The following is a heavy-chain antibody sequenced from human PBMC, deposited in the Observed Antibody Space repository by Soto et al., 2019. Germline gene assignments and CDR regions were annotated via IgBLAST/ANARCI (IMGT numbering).Heavy chain of an antibody. CDR1: GGSISSYY. V-gene: IGHV4-59*01. Sequence: SETLSLTCTVSGGSISSYYWSWIRQPPGKGLEWIGYIYYSGSTNYNPSRKSRVTISVDTSKNQFSLKLSSVTAADTAVYFCAREGDYYDSSGYSQDAFDIWGQGTMVTVSS. D-gene: IGHD3-22*01. CDR3: AREGDYYDSSGYSQDAFDI. J-gene: IGHJ3*02. CDR2: IYYSGST.